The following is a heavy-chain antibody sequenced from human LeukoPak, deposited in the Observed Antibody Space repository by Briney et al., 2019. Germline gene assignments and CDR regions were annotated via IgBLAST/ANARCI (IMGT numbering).Heavy chain of an antibody. Sequence: GESLKISGKGSGYSFTTYWIGWMRQMPGKGLEWMGIIYPGDSDTRYSPSFQGQVTISAEKSISTAYLQWSSLKASDTALYYCASRKKGMATAGFDYWGQGTLVTVSS. J-gene: IGHJ4*02. D-gene: IGHD5-24*01. V-gene: IGHV5-51*01. CDR2: IYPGDSDT. CDR3: ASRKKGMATAGFDY. CDR1: GYSFTTYW.